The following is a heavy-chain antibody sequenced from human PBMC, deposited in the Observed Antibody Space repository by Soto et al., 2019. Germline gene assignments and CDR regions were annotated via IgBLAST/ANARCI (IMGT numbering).Heavy chain of an antibody. V-gene: IGHV1-69*01. CDR3: AVAMVREILIFESSGMHV. CDR2: LIPNFDTP. J-gene: IGHJ6*02. Sequence: QVHLVQSGAEVKKPGSSVKVSCKTSGCSFNNYAVSWVRQAPGQGLEWMGGLIPNFDTPYYAKKFQDRVTIISDESTSTVYMVLSSLRSNDTAVYYCAVAMVREILIFESSGMHVWGQGTTVIVSS. D-gene: IGHD3-10*01. CDR1: GCSFNNYA.